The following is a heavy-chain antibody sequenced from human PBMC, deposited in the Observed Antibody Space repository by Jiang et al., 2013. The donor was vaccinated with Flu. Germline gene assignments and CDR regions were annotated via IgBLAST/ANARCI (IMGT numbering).Heavy chain of an antibody. D-gene: IGHD6-19*01. CDR1: GFTFSSYG. V-gene: IGHV3-33*01. Sequence: VQLVESGGGVVQPGRSLRLSCAVSGFTFSSYGMHWVRQAPGKGLEWVAVIWYDGINKYYADSVKGRFTISRDNSKNTLYLQMNSLRAEDTAVYYCARLTIPVAGKVTDYWGQGTLVTVSS. J-gene: IGHJ4*02. CDR3: ARLTIPVAGKVTDY. CDR2: IWYDGINK.